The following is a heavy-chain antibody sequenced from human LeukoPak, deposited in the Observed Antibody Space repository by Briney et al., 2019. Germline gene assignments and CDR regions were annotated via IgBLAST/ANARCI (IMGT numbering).Heavy chain of an antibody. CDR1: GYTFTGYY. Sequence: GASVKVSCKASGYTFTGYYMHWVRQAPGQELEWMGWINPNSGGTNYAQKFQDRVTMTRDTSISTAYMELSRLRSDDTAVYYCARAMYSSGWLRFDYWGQGTLVTVSS. CDR2: INPNSGGT. CDR3: ARAMYSSGWLRFDY. D-gene: IGHD6-19*01. J-gene: IGHJ4*02. V-gene: IGHV1-2*02.